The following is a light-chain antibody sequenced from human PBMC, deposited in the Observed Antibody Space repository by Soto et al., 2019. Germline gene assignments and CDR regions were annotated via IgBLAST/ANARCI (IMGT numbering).Light chain of an antibody. J-gene: IGKJ5*01. CDR3: QQYSNWPPIT. CDR2: DTS. CDR1: QSVSSK. V-gene: IGKV3-15*01. Sequence: EMVMTQSPATLSVSPGERATLSCRASQSVSSKLAWYQQKPGQAPRLLIYDTSTRATGIPARFSGSGSGTEFIPTISSLQSEDFAVYYCQQYSNWPPITFGQGTRLEIK.